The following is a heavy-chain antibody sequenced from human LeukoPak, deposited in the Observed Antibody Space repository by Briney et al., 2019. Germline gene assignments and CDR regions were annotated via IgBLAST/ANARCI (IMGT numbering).Heavy chain of an antibody. J-gene: IGHJ2*01. Sequence: GGSLRLSCAASGFTVSSNYMSWVRQAPGKGLEWVARVKAKSDGGTTDYAAPVKGRFIISRDDSKSTVYLEMNSLETEDTAVYYCVTTKGWYFDIWGRGTLVTVSS. CDR2: VKAKSDGGTT. V-gene: IGHV3-15*01. CDR3: VTTKGWYFDI. CDR1: GFTVSSNY.